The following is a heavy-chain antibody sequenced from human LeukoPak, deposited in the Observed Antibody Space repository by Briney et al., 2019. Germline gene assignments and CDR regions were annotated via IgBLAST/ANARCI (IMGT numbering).Heavy chain of an antibody. CDR2: MNPNSGNT. D-gene: IGHD2-2*01. J-gene: IGHJ4*02. CDR3: ARESSTSSLIDY. CDR1: GYTFTSYD. Sequence: ASVKVSCKASGYTFTSYDINWVRQATGQGLEWMGWMNPNSGNTGYAQKFQGRVTITRNTSISTAYMELSSLRSEDTAVYYCARESSTSSLIDYWGQGTLVTVSS. V-gene: IGHV1-8*03.